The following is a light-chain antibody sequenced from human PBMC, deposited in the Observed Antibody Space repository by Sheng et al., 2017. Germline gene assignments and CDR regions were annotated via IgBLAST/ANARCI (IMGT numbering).Light chain of an antibody. CDR1: SSNIGNNY. J-gene: IGLJ1*01. CDR3: QSYDSSLSGYL. CDR2: GNS. V-gene: IGLV1-40*01. Sequence: QSVLTQPPSVSAAPGQKVTISCSGSSSNIGNNYVSWYQQLPGTAPKLLIYGNSRRPSGVPDRFSGSKSGPSASLAITGLQADDEADYYCQSYDSSLSGYLFGTGTKVTVL.